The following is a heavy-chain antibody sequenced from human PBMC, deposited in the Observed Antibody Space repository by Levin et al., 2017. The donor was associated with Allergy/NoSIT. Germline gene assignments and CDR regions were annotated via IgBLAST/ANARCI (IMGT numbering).Heavy chain of an antibody. CDR1: GFTFSSYG. Sequence: GGSLRLSCAASGFTFSSYGMHWVRQAPGKGLEWLAVISYDGSHKYYADSVKGRFTISRDNSKNTLHLQMNSLSAEDTAVYYCVRYYYYDTSGYFGYWGQGNQVTVSS. J-gene: IGHJ4*02. CDR2: ISYDGSHK. V-gene: IGHV3-30*03. D-gene: IGHD3-22*01. CDR3: VRYYYYDTSGYFGY.